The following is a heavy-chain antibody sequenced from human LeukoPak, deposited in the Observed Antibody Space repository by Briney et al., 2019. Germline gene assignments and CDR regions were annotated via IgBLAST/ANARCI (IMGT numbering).Heavy chain of an antibody. CDR1: GYTFTSYG. Sequence: GASVKVSCKASGYTFTSYGISWVRQAPGQGLEWMGWISAYNGNTNYAQKFQGRVTMTRDTSTSTVYMELSSLRSEDTAVYYCARGTSYDDYGDYDYGYYFDYWGQGTLVTVSS. CDR3: ARGTSYDDYGDYDYGYYFDY. J-gene: IGHJ4*02. CDR2: ISAYNGNT. V-gene: IGHV1-18*01. D-gene: IGHD4-17*01.